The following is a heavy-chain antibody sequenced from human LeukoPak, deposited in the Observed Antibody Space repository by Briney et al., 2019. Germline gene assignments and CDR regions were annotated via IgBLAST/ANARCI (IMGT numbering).Heavy chain of an antibody. CDR2: INPNSGGT. CDR3: ARTNVDTANVLFDY. J-gene: IGHJ4*02. Sequence: ASVKVSCKASGYTFTGYYMHWVRQAPGQGLEWMGWINPNSGGTNYAQKFQGWVTMTRDTSISTAYMELSRLRSDGTAVYYCARTNVDTANVLFDYWGQGTLVTVSS. V-gene: IGHV1-2*04. CDR1: GYTFTGYY. D-gene: IGHD5-18*01.